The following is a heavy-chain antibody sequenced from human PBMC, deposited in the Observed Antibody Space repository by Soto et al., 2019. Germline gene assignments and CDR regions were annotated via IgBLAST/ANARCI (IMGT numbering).Heavy chain of an antibody. CDR1: GGSISSSSYY. Sequence: SETLSLTCTVSGGSISSSSYYWGWIRQPPGKGLEWIGSIYYSGSTYYNPSLKSRVTISVDTSKNQFSLKLSSVTAADTAVYYCARRSLRETVGYYDFWSGYSNWFDPWGQGTLVTVSS. CDR3: ARRSLRETVGYYDFWSGYSNWFDP. J-gene: IGHJ5*02. V-gene: IGHV4-39*01. D-gene: IGHD3-3*01. CDR2: IYYSGST.